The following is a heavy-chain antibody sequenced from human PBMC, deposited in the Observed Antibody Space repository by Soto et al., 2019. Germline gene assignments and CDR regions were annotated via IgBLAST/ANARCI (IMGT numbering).Heavy chain of an antibody. V-gene: IGHV3-33*01. Sequence: GGSLRLSCAASGFTFSSYGMHWVRQAPGKGLEWVAVIWYDGSNKYYADSVKGRFTISRDNSKNTLYLQMNSLRAEDTAVYYCARDLIVVVPAAGYYYYGMDVWGQGTTVTVSS. CDR2: IWYDGSNK. J-gene: IGHJ6*02. CDR3: ARDLIVVVPAAGYYYYGMDV. D-gene: IGHD2-2*01. CDR1: GFTFSSYG.